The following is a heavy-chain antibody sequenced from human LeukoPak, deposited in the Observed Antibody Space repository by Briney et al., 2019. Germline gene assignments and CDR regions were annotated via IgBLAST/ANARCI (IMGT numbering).Heavy chain of an antibody. CDR1: GFTVSNHY. CDR3: ARALDIELQH. Sequence: GGSLRLSCAVSGFTVSNHYMSWVRQAPGKGLEWVSIIYSGGITYYADSVKGRFTISRHNSKNTLYLQMNSLRTEDTAVYYCARALDIELQHWGQGTLVTVSS. J-gene: IGHJ1*01. V-gene: IGHV3-53*04. CDR2: IYSGGIT.